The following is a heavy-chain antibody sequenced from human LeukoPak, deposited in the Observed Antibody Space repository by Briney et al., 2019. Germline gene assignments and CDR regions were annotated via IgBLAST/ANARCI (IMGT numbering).Heavy chain of an antibody. CDR1: GFTFSSYS. V-gene: IGHV3-21*01. CDR2: ISSSSSYI. D-gene: IGHD5-18*01. CDR3: ASLGGYSYGYDY. J-gene: IGHJ4*02. Sequence: GGSLRLSCAASGFTFSSYSMNWVRQAPGKGLEWVSSISSSSSYIYYADSVKGRFTISRDNAKNSLYPQMNSLRAEDTAVYYCASLGGYSYGYDYWGQGTLVTVSS.